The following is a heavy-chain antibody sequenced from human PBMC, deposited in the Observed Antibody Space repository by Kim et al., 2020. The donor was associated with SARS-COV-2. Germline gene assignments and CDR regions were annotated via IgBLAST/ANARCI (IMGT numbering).Heavy chain of an antibody. J-gene: IGHJ4*02. D-gene: IGHD3-3*01. V-gene: IGHV4-59*09. CDR3: ARGSTIFGVVIRPFDY. Sequence: PKSRVTISVDTSKNPFSLKLSSVTAADTAVYYCARGSTIFGVVIRPFDYWGQGPLVTVSS.